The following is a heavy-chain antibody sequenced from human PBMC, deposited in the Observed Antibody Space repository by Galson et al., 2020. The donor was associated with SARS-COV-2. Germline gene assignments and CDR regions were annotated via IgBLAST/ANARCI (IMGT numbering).Heavy chain of an antibody. CDR1: GGSISSNNW. D-gene: IGHD6-13*01. CDR3: ARDGAGVAAGMEALSS. V-gene: IGHV4-4*02. CDR2: IYHTGTT. J-gene: IGHJ5*02. Sequence: SETLSLTCVVSGGSISSNNWWSWVRQPPGKGLEWIGEIYHTGTTNDNPSLESRLIISVDKSKNQFSLRLTSVTAADTAVYYCARDGAGVAAGMEALSSWGQGTLVTVSS.